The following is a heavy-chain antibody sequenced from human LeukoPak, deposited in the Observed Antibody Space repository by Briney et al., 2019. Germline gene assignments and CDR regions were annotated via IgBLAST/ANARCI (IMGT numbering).Heavy chain of an antibody. CDR1: GFNLRTYG. Sequence: ASVKVSCKATGFNLRTYGITWVRQAPGQGLDWMGRISGHNGNTKYAQKVQGRVTMTTDTFTSTVYMELRSLRSDDTAVYYCAKSHCTSSSCYWGGDFFYYGVDVWGQGTTVTVSS. CDR3: AKSHCTSSSCYWGGDFFYYGVDV. D-gene: IGHD2-2*01. J-gene: IGHJ6*02. V-gene: IGHV1-18*01. CDR2: ISGHNGNT.